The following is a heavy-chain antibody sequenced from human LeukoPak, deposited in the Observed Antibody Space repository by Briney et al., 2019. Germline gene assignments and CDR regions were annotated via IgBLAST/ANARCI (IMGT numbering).Heavy chain of an antibody. D-gene: IGHD2/OR15-2a*01. V-gene: IGHV1-69*01. J-gene: IGHJ4*02. CDR2: IIPIFGTA. Sequence: SVKVSCKASGCTYSSYASSWVRQAPGQGREWMGGIIPIFGTANYAQKFQGRVTITADEYTSTAYTELSSLRSEDTAVYYCASFLTHTDDFDYWGQGTLVTVSS. CDR1: GCTYSSYA. CDR3: ASFLTHTDDFDY.